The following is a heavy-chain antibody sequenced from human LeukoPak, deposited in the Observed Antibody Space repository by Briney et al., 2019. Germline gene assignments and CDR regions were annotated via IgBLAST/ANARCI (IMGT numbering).Heavy chain of an antibody. CDR1: GGSFSGYY. V-gene: IGHV4-34*01. CDR3: ARGTMTTVTYYFDY. CDR2: TNHSGST. Sequence: SETLSLTCAVDGGSFSGYYWSWIRQPPGKGLEWIGETNHSGSTNYNPSLKSRVTISVDTSKNQFSLKLSSVTAADTAVYYCARGTMTTVTYYFDYWGQGTLVTVSS. D-gene: IGHD4-17*01. J-gene: IGHJ4*02.